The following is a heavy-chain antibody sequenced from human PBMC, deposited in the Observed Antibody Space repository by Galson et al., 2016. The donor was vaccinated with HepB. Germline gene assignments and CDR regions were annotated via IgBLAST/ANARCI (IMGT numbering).Heavy chain of an antibody. CDR1: GGSISSGPYS. V-gene: IGHV4-30-2*01. Sequence: TLSLTCAVSGGSISSGPYSWSWIRQPPGKGLEWIGYMYHSGSSQYNPSLKSRVTISVDKLKNQFSLRLSSVTAADTAVYYCARPSHDYGVAFDIWGQGTSVSVSS. CDR2: MYHSGSS. D-gene: IGHD4-17*01. J-gene: IGHJ3*02. CDR3: ARPSHDYGVAFDI.